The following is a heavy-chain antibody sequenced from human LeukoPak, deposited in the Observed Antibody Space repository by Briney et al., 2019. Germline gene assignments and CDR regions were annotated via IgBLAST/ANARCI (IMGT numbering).Heavy chain of an antibody. J-gene: IGHJ4*02. CDR2: ISCSGSS. D-gene: IGHD6-13*01. CDR1: GGTISSYY. Sequence: PSETLSLTCTVSGGTISSYYWSWIRQPPGKGLEWIGYISCSGSSNYSPSLKSRVTRSVHTSKKQFSLKLSSLTAGDTALYYCARVPPAGTRRDYWGQGTLVTVSS. V-gene: IGHV4-59*01. CDR3: ARVPPAGTRRDY.